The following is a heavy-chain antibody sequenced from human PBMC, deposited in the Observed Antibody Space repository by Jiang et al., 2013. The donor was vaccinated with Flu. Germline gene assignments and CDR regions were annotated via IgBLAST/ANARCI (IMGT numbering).Heavy chain of an antibody. CDR3: ARDSDIVLMVYAPPGAFDI. D-gene: IGHD2-8*01. Sequence: VQLLESGGGLVKPGGSLRLSCAASGFTFSSYSMNWVRQAPGKGLEWVSYISSSSSTIYYADSVKGRFTISRDNAKNSLYLQMNSLRAEDTAVYYCARDSDIVLMVYAPPGAFDIWGQGTMVTVSS. CDR2: ISSSSSTI. J-gene: IGHJ3*02. V-gene: IGHV3-48*01. CDR1: GFTFSSYS.